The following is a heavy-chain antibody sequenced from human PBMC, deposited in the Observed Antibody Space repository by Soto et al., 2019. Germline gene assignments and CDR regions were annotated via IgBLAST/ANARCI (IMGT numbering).Heavy chain of an antibody. D-gene: IGHD3-22*01. Sequence: RLSCAASGFTFSNAWMSWVRQAPGKGLEWVGRIKSKTNGGTTDYAAPVKGRFAISRDDSKNTVYLQMNSLRAEDTAVYYCAREVFTYYYDSSGYYYFDIWGQGTMVTVSS. CDR1: GFTFSNAW. CDR3: AREVFTYYYDSSGYYYFDI. J-gene: IGHJ3*02. V-gene: IGHV3-15*01. CDR2: IKSKTNGGTT.